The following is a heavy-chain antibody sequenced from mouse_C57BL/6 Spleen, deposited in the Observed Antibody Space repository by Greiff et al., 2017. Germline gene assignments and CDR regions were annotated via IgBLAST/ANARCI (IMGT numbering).Heavy chain of an antibody. Sequence: EVMLVESGGGLVQPGGSLKLSCAASGFTFSDYYMYWVRQTPEKSLEWVAYISNGGGSTYYPDTVKGRFTISRDNANNTLYLQMSRLKSEDTAVYYCARQYAMDYWGQGTSVTVSS. V-gene: IGHV5-12*01. CDR2: ISNGGGST. CDR3: ARQYAMDY. CDR1: GFTFSDYY. J-gene: IGHJ4*01.